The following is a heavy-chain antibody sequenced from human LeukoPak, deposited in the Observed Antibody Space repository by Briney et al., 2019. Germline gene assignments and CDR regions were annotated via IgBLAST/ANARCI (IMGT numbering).Heavy chain of an antibody. J-gene: IGHJ5*02. V-gene: IGHV1-8*01. CDR2: MNPNSGNT. Sequence: ASVKVSCKASGYTFTSYDINRVRQATGQGLEWMGWMNPNSGNTGYAQEFQGRVTMTRNTSISTAYMELSSLRSEDTAVYYCARVRRGYCSSTSCSSYNWFDPWGQGTLVTVSS. CDR3: ARVRRGYCSSTSCSSYNWFDP. CDR1: GYTFTSYD. D-gene: IGHD2-2*01.